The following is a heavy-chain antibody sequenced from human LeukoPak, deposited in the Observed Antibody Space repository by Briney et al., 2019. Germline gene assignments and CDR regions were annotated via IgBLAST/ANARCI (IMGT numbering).Heavy chain of an antibody. CDR2: IYYSGST. J-gene: IGHJ4*02. CDR3: ARWAVGATNFDY. CDR1: GGSISSYY. D-gene: IGHD1-26*01. Sequence: SETLSLTCTVSGGSISSYYWSWIRQPPGKGLEWLGYIYYSGSTNYNPSLKSRVTISVDTSKNQFSLKLSSVTAADTAVYYCARWAVGATNFDYWGQGTLVTVSS. V-gene: IGHV4-59*08.